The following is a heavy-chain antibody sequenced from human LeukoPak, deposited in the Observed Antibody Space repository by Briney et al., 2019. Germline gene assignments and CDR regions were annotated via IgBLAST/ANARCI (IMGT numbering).Heavy chain of an antibody. V-gene: IGHV1-69*04. CDR2: IIPVLGIA. CDR1: GGTFSSYA. D-gene: IGHD2-15*01. J-gene: IGHJ4*02. Sequence: SVKVSCKASGGTFSSYAISWVRLAPGQGLEWMGRIIPVLGIANYAQKFQGRVTITADKSTSTAYMELSSLRSEDTAVYYCARGRRAAGGTGFDYWGQGTLVTVSS. CDR3: ARGRRAAGGTGFDY.